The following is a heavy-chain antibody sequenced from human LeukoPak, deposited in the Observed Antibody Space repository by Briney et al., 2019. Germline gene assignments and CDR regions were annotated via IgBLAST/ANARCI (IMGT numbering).Heavy chain of an antibody. CDR1: GFSFSTYG. CDR3: AKDRYYYGSGSHPIDY. J-gene: IGHJ4*02. Sequence: GGSLRLSCVGSGFSFSTYGMTWVRQAPGKGLEWVSSVSSSGETTYYADSVKGRFTISRDNSKNTLYLQMNSLRAEDTAVYYCAKDRYYYGSGSHPIDYWGQGTLVIVSS. CDR2: VSSSGETT. D-gene: IGHD3-10*01. V-gene: IGHV3-23*01.